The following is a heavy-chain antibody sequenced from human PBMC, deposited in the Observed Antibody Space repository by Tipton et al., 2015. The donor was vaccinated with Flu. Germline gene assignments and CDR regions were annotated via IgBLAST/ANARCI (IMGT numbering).Heavy chain of an antibody. CDR2: IHHSGNT. Sequence: TLSLTCSVSGVSISSGDFYWTWIRQHPGKGLEWIGYIHHSGNTYYNPSLKSRVTISVDTSKNQFSLKVNSVTAADTALYFCARDPSGTYGLNHWGQGTLVNVSS. CDR3: ARDPSGTYGLNH. D-gene: IGHD1-26*01. CDR1: GVSISSGDFY. J-gene: IGHJ5*02. V-gene: IGHV4-31*03.